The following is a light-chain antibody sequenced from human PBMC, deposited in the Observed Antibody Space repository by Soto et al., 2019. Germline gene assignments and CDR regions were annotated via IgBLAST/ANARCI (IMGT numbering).Light chain of an antibody. CDR1: QSVSSSY. J-gene: IGKJ5*01. Sequence: EVVLTQSPATLSLSPGERATLSCRASQSVSSSYLAWYQQKPGQAPRLLIYDASSRATGVPARFSGSGSGTDFTLTISSLEPEDFAVYYCQQRSEWPITFGQGTRLEIK. V-gene: IGKV3D-20*02. CDR3: QQRSEWPIT. CDR2: DAS.